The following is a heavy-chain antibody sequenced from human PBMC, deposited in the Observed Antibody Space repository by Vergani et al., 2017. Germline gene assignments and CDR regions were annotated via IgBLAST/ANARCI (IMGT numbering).Heavy chain of an antibody. CDR1: GFTFSSYE. Sequence: EVQLVESGGGLVQPGGSLRLSCAASGFTFSSYEMNWVRQAPGKGLEWVSYISSSGSTIYYADSVKGRFTISRDNAKNSLYLQMNSVRAEDTAVYYCARGLTYSIVGATGDFDDWGQGTLVTVSS. D-gene: IGHD1-26*01. V-gene: IGHV3-48*03. J-gene: IGHJ4*02. CDR3: ARGLTYSIVGATGDFDD. CDR2: ISSSGSTI.